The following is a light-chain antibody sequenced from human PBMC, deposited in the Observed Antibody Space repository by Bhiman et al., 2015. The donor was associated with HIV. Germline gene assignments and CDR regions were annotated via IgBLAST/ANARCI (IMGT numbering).Light chain of an antibody. V-gene: IGLV2-14*03. CDR2: DVT. CDR3: SSYTSNSTAV. CDR1: SSDVGSYHY. Sequence: QSALTQPASVSGSPGQSITISCTGTSSDVGSYHYVSWYQQHPGRAPKVIIYDVTKRPSGVSNRFSGSKSGNTASLTISGLQAEDEADYYCSSYTSNSTAVFATGTKVTVL. J-gene: IGLJ1*01.